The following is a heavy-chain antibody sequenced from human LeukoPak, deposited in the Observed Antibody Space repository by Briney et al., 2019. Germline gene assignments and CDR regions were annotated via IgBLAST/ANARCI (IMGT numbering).Heavy chain of an antibody. J-gene: IGHJ6*02. V-gene: IGHV7-4-1*02. Sequence: ASVKVSCKASGYTFTSYGLNWVRQAPGQGLEWMGWMNTNTGNPTYAQGFTGRFVFSLDTSARTTYLQIRSLEAEDTAVYYCAREGFDFRPYDILTGNDRYFYGLDVWGQGTTVTVSS. CDR2: MNTNTGNP. CDR1: GYTFTSYG. D-gene: IGHD3-9*01. CDR3: AREGFDFRPYDILTGNDRYFYGLDV.